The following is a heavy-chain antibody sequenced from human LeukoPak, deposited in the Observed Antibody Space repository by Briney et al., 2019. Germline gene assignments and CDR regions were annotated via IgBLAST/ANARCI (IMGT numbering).Heavy chain of an antibody. CDR1: GGSFSGYY. CDR3: ARMGSSSTYFDS. D-gene: IGHD6-13*01. CDR2: INHSGST. V-gene: IGHV4-34*01. J-gene: IGHJ4*02. Sequence: SETLSLTCAVYGGSFSGYYWSWIRQPPGKGLEWIGEINHSGSTNYNPSLKSRVTISVDTSKNQFSLKLSSVTAADTAVYYCARMGSSSTYFDSWGQGTLVTVSS.